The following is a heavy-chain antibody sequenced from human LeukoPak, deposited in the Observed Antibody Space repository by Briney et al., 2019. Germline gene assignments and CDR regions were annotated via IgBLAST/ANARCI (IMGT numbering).Heavy chain of an antibody. CDR3: INQKTHYYDSSGYHRAFDF. CDR1: GFTFSNAY. D-gene: IGHD3-22*01. Sequence: GGSLRLSCAASGFTFSNAYMNWVRQAPGKGLEWVGRIRSKNDGATTDYAAPVKNRFTISRDDSKNTLYLQMNSLKTEDTAVYYCINQKTHYYDSSGYHRAFDFWGQGTMVTVSS. J-gene: IGHJ3*01. V-gene: IGHV3-15*01. CDR2: IRSKNDGATT.